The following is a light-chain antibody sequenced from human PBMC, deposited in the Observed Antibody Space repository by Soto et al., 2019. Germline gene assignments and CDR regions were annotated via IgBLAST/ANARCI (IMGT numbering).Light chain of an antibody. Sequence: DIVMTQSPDSLAVSLGERATINCKSSQSVLYSSKTKNYLAWYQEKPGQPPKLLIYWASTRESGVPDRFSGSWSGTALPLTMGSLQVEDVAVYYCQHCHTPPRTFPQGTKAQIK. CDR1: QSVLYSSKTKNY. V-gene: IGKV4-1*01. J-gene: IGKJ1*01. CDR3: QHCHTPPRT. CDR2: WAS.